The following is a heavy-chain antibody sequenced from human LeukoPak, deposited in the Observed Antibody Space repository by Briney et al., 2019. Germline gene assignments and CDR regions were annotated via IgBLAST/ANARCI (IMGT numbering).Heavy chain of an antibody. CDR3: AREIVIYEQDY. CDR2: IYYCGRP. D-gene: IGHD2/OR15-2a*01. Sequence: SETRSLTCTVSDGSISSSSYYWVWIRQPPGKGLEEIGCIYYCGRPYHNPSLKMRVTISVDTSKNQFSLKLSSVTAADTAVYYCAREIVIYEQDYWGQGTLVTV. CDR1: DGSISSSSYY. V-gene: IGHV4-39*07. J-gene: IGHJ4*02.